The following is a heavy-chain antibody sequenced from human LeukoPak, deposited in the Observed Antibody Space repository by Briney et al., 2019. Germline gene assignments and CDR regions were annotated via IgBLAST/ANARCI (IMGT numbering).Heavy chain of an antibody. V-gene: IGHV1-24*01. CDR3: ATWRLGTTRLLSN. D-gene: IGHD2-15*01. Sequence: ASVTVSCTVSGYTLTELSMHWVRQAPGKGLEWMGGFDPEDGETIYAQKFQGRVTMTEDTSTDTAYMELSSLRSEDTAVYYCATWRLGTTRLLSNWGQGTLVTVSS. CDR2: FDPEDGET. CDR1: GYTLTELS. J-gene: IGHJ4*02.